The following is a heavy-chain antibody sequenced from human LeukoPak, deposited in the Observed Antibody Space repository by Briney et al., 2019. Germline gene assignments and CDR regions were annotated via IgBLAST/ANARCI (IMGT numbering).Heavy chain of an antibody. D-gene: IGHD6-19*01. V-gene: IGHV3-21*01. CDR1: GFTFSSYS. CDR2: ISSSSSYI. Sequence: GGSLRLSCAASGFTFSSYSMNWVRQAPGKGLEWVSSISSSSSYIYYADSVKGRFTISRDNAKNSLYLQMNSLRAEDTAVYYCATDPGVTEQWMEAFDNWGQGTLVTVCS. CDR3: ATDPGVTEQWMEAFDN. J-gene: IGHJ4*02.